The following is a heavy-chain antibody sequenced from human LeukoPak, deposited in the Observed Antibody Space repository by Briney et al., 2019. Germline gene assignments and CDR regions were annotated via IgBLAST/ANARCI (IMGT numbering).Heavy chain of an antibody. CDR2: IYYSGST. J-gene: IGHJ3*02. D-gene: IGHD3-3*01. Sequence: PSETLSLTCTVSGGSISSSSYYWGWIRQPPGKGLEWIGSIYYSGSTNYNPSLKSRVTISVDTSKNQFSLKLSSVTAADTAVYYCARVGLYYDFWSGKAFDIWGQGTMVTVSS. CDR1: GGSISSSSYY. V-gene: IGHV4-39*07. CDR3: ARVGLYYDFWSGKAFDI.